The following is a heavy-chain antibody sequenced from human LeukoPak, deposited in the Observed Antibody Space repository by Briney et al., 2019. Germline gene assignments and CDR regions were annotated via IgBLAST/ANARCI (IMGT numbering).Heavy chain of an antibody. V-gene: IGHV1-46*01. CDR1: GYSFTSLY. J-gene: IGHJ4*02. CDR3: ARSVTSGSYIVDY. Sequence: GASVKVSCKASGYSFTSLYMHWVRQAPGQGLEWMGIINPSGGTTTYTQKFQGRVTMTSDTSTSTVYMELSSLRSEDTAVYFCARSVTSGSYIVDYWGQGTLVTVSS. D-gene: IGHD3-10*01. CDR2: INPSGGTT.